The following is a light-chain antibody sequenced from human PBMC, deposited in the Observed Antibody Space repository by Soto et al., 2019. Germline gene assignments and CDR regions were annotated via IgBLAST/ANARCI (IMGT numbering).Light chain of an antibody. Sequence: QLVLTQSPSTSASLGASVKLTCTLTSGHSDYAIAWHQQQPERGPRYLMKLDSDGSHTKGDGIPDRFSGSSSGAERYLTISSLQSEDEADYYCQTWDTRSYWVFGGGTKLTVL. CDR3: QTWDTRSYWV. J-gene: IGLJ3*02. CDR2: LDSDGSH. V-gene: IGLV4-69*01. CDR1: SGHSDYA.